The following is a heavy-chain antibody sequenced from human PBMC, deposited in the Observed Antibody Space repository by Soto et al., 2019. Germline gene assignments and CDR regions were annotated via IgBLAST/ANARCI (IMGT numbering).Heavy chain of an antibody. J-gene: IGHJ4*02. CDR3: VISYDF. D-gene: IGHD3-16*02. CDR2: IKEDGSER. V-gene: IGHV3-7*05. CDR1: GFTLSSAW. Sequence: EVQLVESGGGLVQPGGSLRLACAASGFTLSSAWMTWVRQAPGKGLEWVANIKEDGSERYYVHSVEGRFTVSRDNAKNSLYPQMDSLRAENTAIYYCVISYDFWGQGTQVTVSS.